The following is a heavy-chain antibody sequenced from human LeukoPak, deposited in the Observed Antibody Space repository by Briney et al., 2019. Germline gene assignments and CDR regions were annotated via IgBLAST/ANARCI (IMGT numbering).Heavy chain of an antibody. CDR2: IRYDGSNK. CDR3: AKDHPQVRGVIDY. V-gene: IGHV3-30*02. CDR1: GFTFSSYG. Sequence: GGSLRLSCAASGFTFSSYGMYWVRQAPGKGLEWVAFIRYDGSNKYYADSVKGRFTISRDNSKNTLYLQMNSLRAEDTAVYYCAKDHPQVRGVIDYWGQGTLVTVSS. D-gene: IGHD3-10*01. J-gene: IGHJ4*02.